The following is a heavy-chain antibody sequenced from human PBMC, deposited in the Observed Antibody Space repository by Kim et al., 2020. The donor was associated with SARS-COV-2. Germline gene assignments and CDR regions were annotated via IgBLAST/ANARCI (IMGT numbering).Heavy chain of an antibody. CDR3: ARERWKLFDY. D-gene: IGHD1-1*01. CDR2: ISYDGSNK. V-gene: IGHV3-30*04. CDR1: GFTFSSYA. J-gene: IGHJ4*02. Sequence: GGSLRLSCAASGFTFSSYAMHWVRQAPGKGLEWVAVISYDGSNKYYADSVKGRFTISRDNSKNTLYLQMNSLRAEDTAVYYCARERWKLFDYWGQGTLVTVSS.